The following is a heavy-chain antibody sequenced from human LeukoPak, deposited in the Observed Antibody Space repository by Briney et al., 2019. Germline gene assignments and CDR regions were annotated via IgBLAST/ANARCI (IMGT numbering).Heavy chain of an antibody. D-gene: IGHD2-21*01. J-gene: IGHJ4*02. CDR2: IKEDRSER. CDR1: AFIYSGHW. V-gene: IGHV3-7*03. CDR3: ARDLFFFSSRRRHTRFDY. Sequence: GWYLRLSGEGSAFIYSGHWTDLFRQTQGKSLEWVASIKEDRSERQYVDSVKCRFSISRDNTKGSLFLQLNSLRAEDTAVYYCARDLFFFSSRRRHTRFDYWGQGTLVAVSS.